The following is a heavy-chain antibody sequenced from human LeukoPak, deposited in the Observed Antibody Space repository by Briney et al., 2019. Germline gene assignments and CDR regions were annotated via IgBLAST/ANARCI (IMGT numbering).Heavy chain of an antibody. CDR2: IKQDGTEK. J-gene: IGHJ4*02. D-gene: IGHD3-22*01. Sequence: PGGSLRLSCAASGFSFTTYWMSWVRQAPGKGLEWVANIKQDGTEKYYVDSVKGRFTISRDDAKNSLYLQMNSLRVEDTAVYYCARHRPSSGKGLDYWGQGTLVTVSS. V-gene: IGHV3-7*03. CDR3: ARHRPSSGKGLDY. CDR1: GFSFTTYW.